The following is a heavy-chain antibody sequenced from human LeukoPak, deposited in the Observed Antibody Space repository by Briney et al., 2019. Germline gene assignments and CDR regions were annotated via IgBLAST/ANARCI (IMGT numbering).Heavy chain of an antibody. CDR1: GYTFTSYG. CDR2: ISAYNGNT. J-gene: IGHJ4*02. CDR3: ARDLIGIAVASGKPYYFDY. V-gene: IGHV1-18*01. D-gene: IGHD6-19*01. Sequence: SVTVSCNGSGYTFTSYGISWVGQAPGPPLVGMGWISAYNGNTNYAQKLQGRGTMTTDPSTSTVYVELRSLRSDDTAVYYCARDLIGIAVASGKPYYFDYWGQGTLVTVPS.